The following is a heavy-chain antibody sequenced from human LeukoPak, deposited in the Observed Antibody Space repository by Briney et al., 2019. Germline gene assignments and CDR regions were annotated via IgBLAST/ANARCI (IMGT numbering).Heavy chain of an antibody. Sequence: GGSLRLSCAASGFTFSNYAMRWVRQAPGKGLEWVAFIRYDGSNKYYADSVKGRFTISRDNSKNTLYLQMKSLRAEDTAVYYCAKGGGYEAQYYYYYLDVWGKGTTVTISS. J-gene: IGHJ6*03. V-gene: IGHV3-30*02. CDR1: GFTFSNYA. D-gene: IGHD5-12*01. CDR2: IRYDGSNK. CDR3: AKGGGYEAQYYYYYLDV.